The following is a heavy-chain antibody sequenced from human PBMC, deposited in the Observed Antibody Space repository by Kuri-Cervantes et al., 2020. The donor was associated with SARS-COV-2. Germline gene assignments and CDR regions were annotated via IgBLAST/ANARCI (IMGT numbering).Heavy chain of an antibody. V-gene: IGHV3-30*18. Sequence: GESLKISCAASGFTFSSYGMHRVRQAPGKGLEWVAVISYDGSNKYYADSVKGRFTISRDNSKNTLYLQMNSLRAEDTAVYYCAKEEKVLRFLEWLGGMDVWGQGTTVTVSS. J-gene: IGHJ6*02. CDR2: ISYDGSNK. D-gene: IGHD3-3*01. CDR1: GFTFSSYG. CDR3: AKEEKVLRFLEWLGGMDV.